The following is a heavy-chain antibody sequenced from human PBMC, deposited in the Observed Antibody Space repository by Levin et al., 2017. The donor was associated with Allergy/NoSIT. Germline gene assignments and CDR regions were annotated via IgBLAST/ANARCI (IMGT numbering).Heavy chain of an antibody. CDR1: GFTFSSYA. Sequence: GGSLRLSCEASGFTFSSYAMSWVRQAPGKGLEWVSGISSGGGSTYYAESVKGRFTISRDNSKNTVYLQMNSLRVEDTALYYCAKGGSSSWYSFDCWGQGILVTVSS. CDR2: ISSGGGST. J-gene: IGHJ4*02. CDR3: AKGGSSSWYSFDC. D-gene: IGHD6-13*01. V-gene: IGHV3-23*01.